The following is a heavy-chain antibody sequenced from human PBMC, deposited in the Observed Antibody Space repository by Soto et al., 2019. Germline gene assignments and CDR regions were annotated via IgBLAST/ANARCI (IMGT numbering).Heavy chain of an antibody. CDR1: GDSISSSGYY. J-gene: IGHJ4*02. D-gene: IGHD6-19*01. Sequence: PSETLSLTCSVSGDSISSSGYYYNWIRQRPGEGLEWIGYIFYSGYTYYSPSLKSRVSMSLDTSTNQVSLRLSFLTAADTAVYYCARGPTVDRVGDWGQGTLVTVSS. V-gene: IGHV4-31*03. CDR3: ARGPTVDRVGD. CDR2: IFYSGYT.